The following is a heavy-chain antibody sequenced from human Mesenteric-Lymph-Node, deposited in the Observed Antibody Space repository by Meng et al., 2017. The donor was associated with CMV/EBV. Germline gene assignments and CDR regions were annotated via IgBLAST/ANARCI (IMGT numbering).Heavy chain of an antibody. CDR2: ISWDDGNT. Sequence: GGSLRLSCAASGFTFDDYAMHWVRQAPGKGLEWVSLISWDDGNTYYADSVKGRFTISRDNSNNSLFLQMHSLTVEDTAFYYCARADSDIAMGVYYFHSWGQGTLVTVSS. CDR1: GFTFDDYA. D-gene: IGHD5-18*01. V-gene: IGHV3-43D*03. J-gene: IGHJ4*02. CDR3: ARADSDIAMGVYYFHS.